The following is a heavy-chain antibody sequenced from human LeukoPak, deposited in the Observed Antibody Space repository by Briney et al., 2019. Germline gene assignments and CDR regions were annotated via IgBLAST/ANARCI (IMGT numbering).Heavy chain of an antibody. D-gene: IGHD3-10*01. V-gene: IGHV4-59*01. J-gene: IGHJ4*02. CDR2: IYYSGNT. CDR1: GGSISSYY. Sequence: SETLSLTCTVSGGSISSYYWSWIRRPPGKGLEWIGYIYYSGNTNYNPSLKSRVTISVDTSKNQFSLKLSSVTAEDTAVYYCARDKKVRGVRFFDYWGQGTLVTVSS. CDR3: ARDKKVRGVRFFDY.